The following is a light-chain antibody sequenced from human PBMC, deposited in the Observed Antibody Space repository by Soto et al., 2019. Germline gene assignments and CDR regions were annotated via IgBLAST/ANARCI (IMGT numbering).Light chain of an antibody. CDR3: GSHAGTATYV. J-gene: IGLJ1*01. CDR2: EGS. V-gene: IGLV2-23*01. CDR1: SSDVGSYDL. Sequence: QSALAQPASVSGSPGQSITISCTGTSSDVGSYDLVSWYQQHPGKAPKLMIYEGSKRPPGLSNRFSGSKSGNTASLTISGLQAEDEADYYCGSHAGTATYVFGTGTKVTVL.